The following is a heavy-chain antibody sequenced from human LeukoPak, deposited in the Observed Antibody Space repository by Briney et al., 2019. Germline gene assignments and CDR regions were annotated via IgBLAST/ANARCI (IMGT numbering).Heavy chain of an antibody. CDR2: INHSGTT. CDR3: VSPKTNGWFDS. CDR1: GYSISSGYY. D-gene: IGHD2-8*01. Sequence: SETLSLTCTVSGYSISSGYYWGWIRQPPGKGLEWIGEINHSGTTKYNPSLKSRVTITIDTSKNQFSLKLRSVTAADTAVYYCVSPKTNGWFDSWGQGSLVTVSS. V-gene: IGHV4-38-2*02. J-gene: IGHJ5*01.